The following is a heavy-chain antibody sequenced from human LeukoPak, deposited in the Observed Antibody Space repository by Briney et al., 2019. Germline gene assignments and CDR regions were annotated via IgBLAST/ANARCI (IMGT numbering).Heavy chain of an antibody. V-gene: IGHV1-69*05. D-gene: IGHD4-11*01. CDR2: IIPIFGTA. Sequence: SVKVSCKASGGTFSSYAISWVRQAPGQGLEWMGRIIPIFGTANYAQKFQGRVTITTDESTSTAYMELSGLRSEDTAVYYCARLAMTNPYYMDVWGKGTTVTVSS. CDR3: ARLAMTNPYYMDV. J-gene: IGHJ6*03. CDR1: GGTFSSYA.